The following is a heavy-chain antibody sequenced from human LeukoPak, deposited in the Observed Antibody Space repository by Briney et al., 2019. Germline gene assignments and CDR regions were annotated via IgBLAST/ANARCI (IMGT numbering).Heavy chain of an antibody. CDR2: ISSSSSYI. CDR1: GFTFSSYS. D-gene: IGHD3-3*01. J-gene: IGHJ4*02. Sequence: GGSLILSCAASGFTFSSYSMNWVRQAPGKGLEWVSSISSSSSYIYYADSVKGRFTISRDNAKNSLYLQMNSLRAEDTAVYYCARVSDFWSGYYIDYFDYWGQGTLVTVSS. CDR3: ARVSDFWSGYYIDYFDY. V-gene: IGHV3-21*01.